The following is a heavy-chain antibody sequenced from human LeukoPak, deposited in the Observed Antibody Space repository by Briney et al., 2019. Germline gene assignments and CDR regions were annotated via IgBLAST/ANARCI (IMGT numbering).Heavy chain of an antibody. Sequence: GGSLRLSCAASGFTFSDYYMSWIRQAPGKGLVWVSRINSDGSSTSYADSVKGRFTISRDNAKNTLYLQMNSLRAEDTAVYYCAREGWGTIAAGSWFDPWGQGTLVTVSS. J-gene: IGHJ5*02. CDR1: GFTFSDYY. CDR3: AREGWGTIAAGSWFDP. V-gene: IGHV3-74*01. CDR2: INSDGSST. D-gene: IGHD6-13*01.